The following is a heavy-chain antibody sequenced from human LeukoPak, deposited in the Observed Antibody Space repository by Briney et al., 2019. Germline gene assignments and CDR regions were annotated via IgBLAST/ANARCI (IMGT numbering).Heavy chain of an antibody. V-gene: IGHV3-30*18. D-gene: IGHD6-25*01. Sequence: PGRSRRFCCAASGCTFSSYGIHWLRQAPGKGLEWVAVISYLGDDQFYAESVKGRFTISRDNSKKTVFLQMNSLRGEDTAIYYCAKDRSSGPHYYYGMDVWGQGTTVIVSS. J-gene: IGHJ6*02. CDR2: ISYLGDDQ. CDR3: AKDRSSGPHYYYGMDV. CDR1: GCTFSSYG.